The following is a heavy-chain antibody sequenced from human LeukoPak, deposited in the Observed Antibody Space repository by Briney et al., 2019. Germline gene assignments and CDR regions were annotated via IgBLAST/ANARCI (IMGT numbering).Heavy chain of an antibody. CDR1: GFTFSSYA. CDR2: ISGSGGST. V-gene: IGHV3-23*01. Sequence: GGSLRLSCAASGFTFSSYAMSWVRQAPGKGLEWVSAISGSGGSTYYADSVKGRFTISRDNSKNTLYLQMNSLRAEDTVVYYCAKGHYYDSSGYSDYWGQGTLVTVSS. J-gene: IGHJ4*02. D-gene: IGHD3-22*01. CDR3: AKGHYYDSSGYSDY.